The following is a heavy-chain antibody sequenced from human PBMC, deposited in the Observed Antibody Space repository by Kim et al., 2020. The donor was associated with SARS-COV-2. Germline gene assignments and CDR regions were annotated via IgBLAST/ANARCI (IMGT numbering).Heavy chain of an antibody. CDR2: IYYSGST. V-gene: IGHV4-61*01. CDR1: GGSVSSGSYY. D-gene: IGHD6-19*01. J-gene: IGHJ4*02. Sequence: SETLSLTCTVSGGSVSSGSYYWSWIRQPPGKGLEWIGYIYYSGSTNYNPSLKSRVTISVDTSKNQFSLKLSSVTAADTAVYYCASTRRAVAGYYWGQGTLVTVSS. CDR3: ASTRRAVAGYY.